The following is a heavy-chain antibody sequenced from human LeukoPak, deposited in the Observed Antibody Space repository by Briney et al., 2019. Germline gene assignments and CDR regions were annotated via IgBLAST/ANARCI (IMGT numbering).Heavy chain of an antibody. CDR2: IIPIFGIA. D-gene: IGHD3-9*01. V-gene: IGHV1-69*04. J-gene: IGHJ4*02. CDR3: ARSKDYDILTVGFDY. Sequence: SSVKVSCKASGGTFSSYAIILVRQAPGQGLEWMGRIIPIFGIANYAQKFQGRVTITADKSTSTAYMELSSLRSEDTAVYYCARSKDYDILTVGFDYWGQGTLVTVSS. CDR1: GGTFSSYA.